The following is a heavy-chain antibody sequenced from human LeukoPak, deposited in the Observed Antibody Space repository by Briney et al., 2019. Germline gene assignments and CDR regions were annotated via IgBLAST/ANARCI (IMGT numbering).Heavy chain of an antibody. V-gene: IGHV3-30*18. CDR1: GFTFSSYW. CDR2: ISYDLSHE. D-gene: IGHD4-17*01. CDR3: AKDLGVGDYVTNSDV. J-gene: IGHJ6*04. Sequence: PGGSLRLSCAASGFTFSSYWMNWVRQAPGKGLERVAVISYDLSHEYYADSVKGRFTISRDAFNNTLYLQMNTLRAEDTAVYYCAKDLGVGDYVTNSDVWGKGTTVTISA.